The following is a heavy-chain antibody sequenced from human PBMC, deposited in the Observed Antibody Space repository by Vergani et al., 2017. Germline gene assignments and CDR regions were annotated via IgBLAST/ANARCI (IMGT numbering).Heavy chain of an antibody. CDR3: AGGRRIYSNYFYYYYMDF. CDR1: GFTFTSSA. CDR2: IVVGSGNT. D-gene: IGHD4-11*01. J-gene: IGHJ6*03. V-gene: IGHV1-58*02. Sequence: QMQLVPSGPEVKKPGTSVKVSCKASGFTFTSSAMQWVRQARGQRLEWIGWIVVGSGNTNYAQKFQERVTITRDMSTSTAYMELSSLRSEDTAVYYCAGGRRIYSNYFYYYYMDFWGKGTTVTVSS.